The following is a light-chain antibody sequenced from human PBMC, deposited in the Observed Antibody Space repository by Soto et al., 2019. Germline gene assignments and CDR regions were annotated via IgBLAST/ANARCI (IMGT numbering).Light chain of an antibody. J-gene: IGLJ1*01. Sequence: QSVLTQPPSASGSPGQSVTISCTGTSSDVGGYNYVSWYQQHPGKAPKLMIYEVGNRPSGVSNRFSGSKSGNTASLTISGLQAEDEADYYCCSYASGSIYVFGTGTKV. CDR3: CSYASGSIYV. CDR1: SSDVGGYNY. CDR2: EVG. V-gene: IGLV2-14*01.